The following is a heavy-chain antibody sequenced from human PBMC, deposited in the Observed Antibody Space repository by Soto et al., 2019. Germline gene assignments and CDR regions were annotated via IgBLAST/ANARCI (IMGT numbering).Heavy chain of an antibody. J-gene: IGHJ6*03. CDR1: GFTFSNAW. CDR3: TTFLKTTVTTYYYYYYYMDV. CDR2: IKSKTDGGTT. V-gene: IGHV3-15*01. D-gene: IGHD4-17*01. Sequence: GGSLRLSCAASGFTFSNAWMSWVRQAPGKGLEWVGRIKSKTDGGTTDYAAPVKGRFTISRDDSKNTLYLQMNSLKTEDTAVYYCTTFLKTTVTTYYYYYYYMDVWGKGTTVTVSS.